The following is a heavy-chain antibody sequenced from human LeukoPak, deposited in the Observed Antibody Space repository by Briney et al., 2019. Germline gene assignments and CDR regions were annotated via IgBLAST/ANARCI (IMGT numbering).Heavy chain of an antibody. Sequence: ASVKVSCKASGYTFTSYGISWVRQAPGQGLEWMGWISAYNGNTNYAQKLQGRVTMTTDTSTSTAYMELRSLRSDDTAVYYCATPKYYYDSSGYPGDSFDIWGQGTMVTVSP. CDR1: GYTFTSYG. D-gene: IGHD3-22*01. J-gene: IGHJ3*02. CDR2: ISAYNGNT. V-gene: IGHV1-18*01. CDR3: ATPKYYYDSSGYPGDSFDI.